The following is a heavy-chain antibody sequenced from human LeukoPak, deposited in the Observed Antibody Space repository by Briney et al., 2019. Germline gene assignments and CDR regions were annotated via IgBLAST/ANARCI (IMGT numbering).Heavy chain of an antibody. Sequence: GGSLRLSCAASGFTFSSYGMHWVRQAPGKGLEWVAVIWYDGSNKYYADSVKGRFTISRDNSKNTLYLQMNSLRAEDTAVYYCARVPLNPAAHGYYYYGMDVWGQGTTVTVSS. V-gene: IGHV3-33*01. CDR3: ARVPLNPAAHGYYYYGMDV. CDR2: IWYDGSNK. D-gene: IGHD2-15*01. J-gene: IGHJ6*02. CDR1: GFTFSSYG.